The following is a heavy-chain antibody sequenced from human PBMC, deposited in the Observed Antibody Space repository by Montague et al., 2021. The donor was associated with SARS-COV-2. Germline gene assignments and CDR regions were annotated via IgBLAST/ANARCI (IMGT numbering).Heavy chain of an antibody. Sequence: SVKVSCKASGGTFSSYAISWVRQAPGQGLEWMGRIIPILGIANYAQKFQGRVTITADKSTSTAYMELSSLRSEDTAVYYCARSPIAYSSTFFQHWGQGTLVTVSS. V-gene: IGHV1-69*10. D-gene: IGHD6-13*01. CDR2: IIPILGIA. J-gene: IGHJ1*01. CDR3: ARSPIAYSSTFFQH. CDR1: GGTFSSYA.